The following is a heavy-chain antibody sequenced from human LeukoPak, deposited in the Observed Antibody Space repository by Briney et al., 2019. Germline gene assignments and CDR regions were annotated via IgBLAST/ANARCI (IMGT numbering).Heavy chain of an antibody. J-gene: IGHJ4*02. CDR3: SIWFGEFAH. V-gene: IGHV1-2*02. D-gene: IGHD3-10*01. CDR1: GYTFTDYN. Sequence: TSVKVSCKASGYTFTDYNIHWVRQAPGQGLEWMGWINPNSGGTNYAQRFQGMVTMTRDTSISTAYMDLGSLKSDDTATYFCSIWFGEFAHWGQGTLVTVSS. CDR2: INPNSGGT.